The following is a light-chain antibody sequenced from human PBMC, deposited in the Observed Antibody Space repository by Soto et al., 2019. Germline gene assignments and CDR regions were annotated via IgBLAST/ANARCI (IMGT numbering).Light chain of an antibody. CDR2: GNN. V-gene: IGLV1-40*01. J-gene: IGLJ1*01. CDR3: QSYDSTLSARYV. Sequence: QSVLTQPPSVSGAPGQWVTISCTGSSSNIGANYDVHWYQQRPGTAPKLLIFGNNNRPSGVPDRFSGSKSGTSASLAITGLQAEDEGDYYCQSYDSTLSARYVFGTGTKLTVL. CDR1: SSNIGANYD.